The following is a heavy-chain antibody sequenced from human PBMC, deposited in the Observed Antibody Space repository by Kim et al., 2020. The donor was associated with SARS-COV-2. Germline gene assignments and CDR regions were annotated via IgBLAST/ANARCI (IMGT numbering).Heavy chain of an antibody. CDR3: ARWIPPFDI. J-gene: IGHJ3*02. D-gene: IGHD2-2*03. V-gene: IGHV6-1*01. Sequence: SNHDYAASLKSRITITPDTSKNQFALQLNSVTPEDTAVYYCARWIPPFDIWGQGTRVTVSS. CDR2: SNH.